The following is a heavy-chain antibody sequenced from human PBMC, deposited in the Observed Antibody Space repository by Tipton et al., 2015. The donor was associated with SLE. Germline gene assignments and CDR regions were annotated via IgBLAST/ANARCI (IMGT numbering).Heavy chain of an antibody. D-gene: IGHD3-10*01. J-gene: IGHJ4*02. CDR1: GGSISSYY. CDR3: ARDIGLIGAGVTPLDY. V-gene: IGHV4-59*12. Sequence: TLSLTCTVSGGSISSYYWSWIRQPPGKGLEWIGSRHHGGSTNYNPALTSRVTISGDPSKNQFSLKLNSVTAADTAVYFCARDIGLIGAGVTPLDYWGQGTLVIVSS. CDR2: RHHGGST.